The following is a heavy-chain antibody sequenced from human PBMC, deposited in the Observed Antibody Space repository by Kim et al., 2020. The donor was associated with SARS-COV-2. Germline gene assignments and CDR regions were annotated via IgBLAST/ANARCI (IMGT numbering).Heavy chain of an antibody. J-gene: IGHJ5*02. CDR2: ISWNSGII. D-gene: IGHD3-10*01. V-gene: IGHV3-9*01. CDR1: GFTFSDYV. Sequence: GGSLRLSCVASGFTFSDYVMLWVRQAPGKGLEWVSHISWNSGIIAYADSVKGRFTISRDNAKKSLYLQMNSLIPEDTAFYYCARSSTFHGSGTYADQWGLGTLVTVSS. CDR3: ARSSTFHGSGTYADQ.